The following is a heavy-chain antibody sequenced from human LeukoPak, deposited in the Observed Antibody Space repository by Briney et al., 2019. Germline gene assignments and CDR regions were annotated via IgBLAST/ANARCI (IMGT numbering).Heavy chain of an antibody. CDR1: GDSVSSNSAA. CDR2: TNYRCKWYN. V-gene: IGHV6-1*01. J-gene: IGHJ4*02. Sequence: SQTLSLTCAISGDSVSSNSAAWNWIRLSPSRGLEWLERTNYRCKWYNDDAVSVKSQITINPDTSKNQFSLQLNSVTPEDTAVYYCAREEDGYNSLPLFDYWGQGTLVTVSS. CDR3: AREEDGYNSLPLFDY. D-gene: IGHD5-24*01.